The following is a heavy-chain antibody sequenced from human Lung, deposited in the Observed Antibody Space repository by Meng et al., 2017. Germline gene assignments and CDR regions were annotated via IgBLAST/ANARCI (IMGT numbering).Heavy chain of an antibody. CDR1: GGSIRRSVHS. CDR2: IYYSGST. D-gene: IGHD3-10*01. V-gene: IGHV4-31*03. CDR3: AREPYYYGSGSYSSYWYFDL. J-gene: IGHJ2*01. Sequence: PSHTLSHSSTLAGGSIRRSVHSWSSFRQNPAQGLVWMWDIYYSGSTYYNPSLTSRVTISVDTSKNQFSLKLSSVTAADTAVYYCAREPYYYGSGSYSSYWYFDLWGRGTLVTVSS.